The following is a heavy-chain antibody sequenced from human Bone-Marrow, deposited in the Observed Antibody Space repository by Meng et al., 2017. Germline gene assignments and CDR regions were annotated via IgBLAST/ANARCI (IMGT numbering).Heavy chain of an antibody. CDR2: INHSGST. J-gene: IGHJ4*02. Sequence: SETLSLTCAVYGGSFSGYYWSWIRQPPGKGLEWIGEINHSGSTNYNPSLKSRVTITVDTSKNQFSLKLSSVTAADTAGYYCARGDTAPGDYWGQGTLVTVSS. CDR1: GGSFSGYY. CDR3: ARGDTAPGDY. D-gene: IGHD5-18*01. V-gene: IGHV4-34*01.